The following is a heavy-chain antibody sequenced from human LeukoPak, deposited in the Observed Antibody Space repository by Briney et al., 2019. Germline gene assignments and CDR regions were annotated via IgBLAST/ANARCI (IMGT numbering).Heavy chain of an antibody. D-gene: IGHD1-14*01. CDR2: IKEDGSEK. CDR3: ARRNLFDY. Sequence: GGSLRLSCEASGSTFSWYWMSWVRQAPGKGLEWVANIKEDGSEKYYVDSVKGRFTISRDNAKKSLYLQMNSLRAEDTAVYYCARRNLFDYWGQGTLVTVSS. CDR1: GSTFSWYW. V-gene: IGHV3-7*01. J-gene: IGHJ4*02.